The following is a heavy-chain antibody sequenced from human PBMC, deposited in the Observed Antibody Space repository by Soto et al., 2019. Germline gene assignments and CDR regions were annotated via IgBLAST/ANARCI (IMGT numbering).Heavy chain of an antibody. Sequence: SETLSLTCTVSGGSISSYYWSWIRQPPGKGLEWIGYIYYSGSTNYTPSLKSRVTISVDTSKNQFSLKLSSVTAADTAVYYCARSRYDILTGYYAFDIWGQGTMVTVSS. CDR2: IYYSGST. CDR3: ARSRYDILTGYYAFDI. CDR1: GGSISSYY. J-gene: IGHJ3*02. V-gene: IGHV4-59*01. D-gene: IGHD3-9*01.